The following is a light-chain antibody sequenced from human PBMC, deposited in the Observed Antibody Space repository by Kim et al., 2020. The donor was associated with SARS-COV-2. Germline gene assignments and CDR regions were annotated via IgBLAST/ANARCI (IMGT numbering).Light chain of an antibody. Sequence: QPVLTQSPSASASLGASVKLTCTLSSGHSRYAIAWHQQQPEKGPRFLMKLNYDGSHTKGDGIPDRFSGSSSGAERYLTISSLQSEDEADYYCQTWDTGIRVFGGGAQLTVL. CDR2: LNYDGSH. V-gene: IGLV4-69*01. CDR3: QTWDTGIRV. CDR1: SGHSRYA. J-gene: IGLJ3*02.